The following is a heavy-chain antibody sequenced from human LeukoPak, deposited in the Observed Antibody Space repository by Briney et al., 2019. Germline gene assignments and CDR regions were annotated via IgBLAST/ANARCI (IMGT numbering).Heavy chain of an antibody. CDR3: ARVSIGWYHFDY. V-gene: IGHV3-23*01. Sequence: GGSLRLSCAASGLTFSSYAMSWVRQAPGKGLEWVSAISGSGGSTYYADSVKGRFTISRDNSKNTLYLQMNSLRAEDTAVYYCARVSIGWYHFDYWGQGTLVTVSS. J-gene: IGHJ4*02. D-gene: IGHD6-19*01. CDR2: ISGSGGST. CDR1: GLTFSSYA.